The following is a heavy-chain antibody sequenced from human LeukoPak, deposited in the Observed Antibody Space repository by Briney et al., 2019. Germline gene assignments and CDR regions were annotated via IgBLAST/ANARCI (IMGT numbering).Heavy chain of an antibody. Sequence: SETLSLTCTVSGGPISTYYWSWIRQPPGKELEWIGYNSYSGSTNYNPSLKSRVTISVDTSKNQFSLKLNSVTAADTAVYYFARVCVWCMDVWGKGTTVTVSS. CDR2: NSYSGST. CDR1: GGPISTYY. V-gene: IGHV4-59*01. CDR3: ARVCVWCMDV. D-gene: IGHD2-8*01. J-gene: IGHJ6*03.